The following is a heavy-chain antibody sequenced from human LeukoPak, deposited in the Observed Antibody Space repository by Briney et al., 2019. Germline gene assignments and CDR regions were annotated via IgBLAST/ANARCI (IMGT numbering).Heavy chain of an antibody. D-gene: IGHD3-10*01. CDR2: INPHGTEK. V-gene: IGHV3-7*01. Sequence: AGGSLRLSCAASGFTFSSFAMTWVRQAPGKGLEWVANINPHGTEKYYADSLEGRFSVSRDNAKNSVYLQMNSLRVEDAGFYYCGRWGVNAGLDYWGQGSLVTVSS. J-gene: IGHJ4*02. CDR1: GFTFSSFA. CDR3: GRWGVNAGLDY.